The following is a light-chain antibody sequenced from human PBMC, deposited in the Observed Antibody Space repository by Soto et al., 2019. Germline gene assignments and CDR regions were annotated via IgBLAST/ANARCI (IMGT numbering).Light chain of an antibody. CDR3: QQYDNRPHT. CDR1: QDISNY. J-gene: IGKJ4*01. Sequence: DIQMTQSPSSLSASVGDRVTSTCQARQDISNYLNWYQQKPGKAPKLLIYDASNLETGVPSRFSGSGSGTDFTSTISSLQTEDIATYYCQQYDNRPHTFGGGPKVEIK. V-gene: IGKV1-33*01. CDR2: DAS.